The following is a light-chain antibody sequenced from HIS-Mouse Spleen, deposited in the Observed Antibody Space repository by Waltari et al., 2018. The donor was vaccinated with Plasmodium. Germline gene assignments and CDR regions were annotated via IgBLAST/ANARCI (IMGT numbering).Light chain of an antibody. CDR2: EAS. J-gene: IGKJ3*01. V-gene: IGKV1-33*01. Sequence: DIQMTQSPSSLSASVGDRVTITCQASKDISNYLNWYQQKPGKAPKLLIYEASNLETGVPSRFSGSGSGTDFTFTISSLQPEDIATYYCQQYDNRPPLFTFGPGTKVDIK. CDR1: KDISNY. CDR3: QQYDNRPPLFT.